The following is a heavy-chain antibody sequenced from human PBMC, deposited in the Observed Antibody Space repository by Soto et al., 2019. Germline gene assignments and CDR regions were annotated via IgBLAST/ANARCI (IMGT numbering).Heavy chain of an antibody. CDR3: AKDLTRQLDYWLHP. J-gene: IGHJ5*02. CDR2: INAHSGGT. Sequence: ASVKVSCKASGFSFTGYYIHWLRQAPGQGLEWMGWINAHSGGTEYAQKFQGRVTLTRDTSIATAYLTLTSLTSDDTALYYCAKDLTRQLDYWLHPWGQGTQVTVSS. D-gene: IGHD6-6*01. CDR1: GFSFTGYY. V-gene: IGHV1-2*02.